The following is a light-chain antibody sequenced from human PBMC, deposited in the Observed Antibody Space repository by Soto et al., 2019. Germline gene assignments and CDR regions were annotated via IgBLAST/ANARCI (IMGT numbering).Light chain of an antibody. Sequence: EIVMTQSPSTLSVSPGERATLSCRASQSVSGKLAWYHQKPVQAPRLLINGSSTRATGVPARFSGRGSGTEVTLTISCLQSQDFAVYYCQQYNNRSPWTFGQGTKVDIK. CDR2: GSS. CDR3: QQYNNRSPWT. CDR1: QSVSGK. V-gene: IGKV3-15*01. J-gene: IGKJ1*01.